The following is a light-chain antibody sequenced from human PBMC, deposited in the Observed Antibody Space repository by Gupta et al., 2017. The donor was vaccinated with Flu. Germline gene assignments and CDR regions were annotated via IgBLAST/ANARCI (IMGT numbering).Light chain of an antibody. CDR2: KAS. CDR3: QQYDTYWT. Sequence: VGKRATITCRASQSISNWLTWYQQKPGEAPKLLFYKASNLATVVPSRFSGSGSGTEFTLTISSLQPDDFATYYCQQYDTYWTFGQGTKVEIK. CDR1: QSISNW. J-gene: IGKJ1*01. V-gene: IGKV1-5*03.